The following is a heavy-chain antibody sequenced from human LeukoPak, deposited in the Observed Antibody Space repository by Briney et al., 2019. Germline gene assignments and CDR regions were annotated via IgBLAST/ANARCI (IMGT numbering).Heavy chain of an antibody. CDR1: GFTFSSYA. CDR2: ISPDGSTT. J-gene: IGHJ5*02. V-gene: IGHV3-74*03. Sequence: PGGSLRLSCAASGFTFSSYAMSWVRQAPGKGLEWVSRISPDGSTTKNADSVKGRFTISRDNARSTLFLQLNSLRAEDTAVYYCAREINKWFDPWGQGTLVTVSS. CDR3: AREINKWFDP.